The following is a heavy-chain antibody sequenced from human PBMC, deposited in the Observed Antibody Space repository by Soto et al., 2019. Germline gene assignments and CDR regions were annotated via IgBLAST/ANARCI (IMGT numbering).Heavy chain of an antibody. CDR3: AREEVAVGAFDI. V-gene: IGHV3-33*01. CDR2: IWYDGSNK. CDR1: GFTFSSYG. Sequence: GGSLRLSCAASGFTFSSYGMHWVRQAPGKGLEWVAVIWYDGSNKYYADSVKGRFTISRDNSKNTLYLQMNSLRAEDTAVYYCAREEVAVGAFDIWGQGTMVTVSS. J-gene: IGHJ3*02. D-gene: IGHD1-26*01.